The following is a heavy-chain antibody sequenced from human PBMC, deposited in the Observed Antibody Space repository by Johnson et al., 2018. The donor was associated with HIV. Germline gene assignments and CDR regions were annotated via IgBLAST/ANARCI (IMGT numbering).Heavy chain of an antibody. CDR3: VRDRSTYSGSYYGWDAFAL. Sequence: QVQLVESGGGLIQPGGSLRLSCAASGFTFSSYGLHWVRQAPGKGLEWVGVISFDGRNKFYADSVKGRFTISRDNSKNTLYLQMNSLRAEDTAVYYCVRDRSTYSGSYYGWDAFALWGQGTMVTVSS. V-gene: IGHV3-30*04. CDR1: GFTFSSYG. CDR2: ISFDGRNK. J-gene: IGHJ3*01. D-gene: IGHD1-26*01.